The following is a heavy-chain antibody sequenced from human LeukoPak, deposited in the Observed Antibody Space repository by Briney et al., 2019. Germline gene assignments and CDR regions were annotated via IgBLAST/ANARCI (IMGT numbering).Heavy chain of an antibody. V-gene: IGHV3-48*01. CDR3: ARSSSSGYLTFDY. CDR2: ITNSGNSK. CDR1: EFTFSSYS. Sequence: GRSLRLSCAASEFTFSSYSMNWVREARGKGLEWVSYITNSGNSKSYADSVKGRYTISRDNTKTSLYLQMNGLRAEDTAVYYCARSSSSGYLTFDYWGQGILVTVSS. J-gene: IGHJ4*02. D-gene: IGHD3-22*01.